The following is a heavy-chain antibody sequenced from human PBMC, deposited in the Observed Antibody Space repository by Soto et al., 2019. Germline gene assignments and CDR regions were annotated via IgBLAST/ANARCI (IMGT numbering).Heavy chain of an antibody. CDR2: IPSTSIPI. V-gene: IGHV3-48*01. J-gene: IGHJ2*01. Sequence: GSLRLSCAASGFTFSSYSMNWVRQAPGKGLEWVSYIPSTSIPIYYANSVKGRFTISRDNAKNSLYLQMNSLRAEDTAVYYCARYYDSSGPDLWGRGTLVTVSS. CDR3: ARYYDSSGPDL. D-gene: IGHD3-22*01. CDR1: GFTFSSYS.